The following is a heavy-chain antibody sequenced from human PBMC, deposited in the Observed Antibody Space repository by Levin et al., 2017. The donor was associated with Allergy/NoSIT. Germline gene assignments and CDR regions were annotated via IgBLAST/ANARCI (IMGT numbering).Heavy chain of an antibody. V-gene: IGHV3-23*03. CDR2: ICSYDSCT. J-gene: IGHJ4*02. Sequence: PGGSLRLSCAASGFSFSSYAMTWVRQAPGKGLEWVSSICSYDSCTYYADSVKGRFTISRDNSRKPLYLQMNRLRAEDTAVYYCAKDRVVLMAYATFFDSWGQGTPVTVSS. CDR3: AKDRVVLMAYATFFDS. D-gene: IGHD2-8*01. CDR1: GFSFSSYA.